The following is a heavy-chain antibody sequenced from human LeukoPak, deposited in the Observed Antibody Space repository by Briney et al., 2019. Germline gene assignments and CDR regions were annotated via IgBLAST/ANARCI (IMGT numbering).Heavy chain of an antibody. V-gene: IGHV4-39*01. Sequence: PSETLSLTCTVSGGSISSSSYYWGWIRQPPGKGLEWIGSIYYSGSTYYNPSLKSRVTISVDTSKNQFSLKLSSVTAADTAVYYCARHAWDWLDPWGQGTLVTVSS. D-gene: IGHD1-26*01. CDR3: ARHAWDWLDP. CDR1: GGSISSSSYY. CDR2: IYYSGST. J-gene: IGHJ5*02.